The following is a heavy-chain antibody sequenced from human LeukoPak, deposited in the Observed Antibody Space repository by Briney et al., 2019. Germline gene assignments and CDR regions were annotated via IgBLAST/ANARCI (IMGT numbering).Heavy chain of an antibody. D-gene: IGHD3-22*01. CDR3: ARGDYDSSGYTPTFDY. V-gene: IGHV4-59*01. Sequence: SETLSLTCSVSGGTITRYYWSWIRQPPGKGREWIGYIAYSGSIVYNPSLKNRVTISVATSNNKCSLKPSSVTAADTAVYYCARGDYDSSGYTPTFDYWGQGALATVSS. J-gene: IGHJ4*02. CDR1: GGTITRYY. CDR2: IAYSGSI.